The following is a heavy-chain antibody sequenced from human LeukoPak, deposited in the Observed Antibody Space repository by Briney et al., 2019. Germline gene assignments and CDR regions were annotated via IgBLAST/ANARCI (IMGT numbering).Heavy chain of an antibody. J-gene: IGHJ4*02. Sequence: PGGSLRLSCGASGFTFSTYWMSWVRQAPGKGLEWVANIKQDGSEIYYADSVKGRFTISRDNAKNALYLQMNSLRVEDTAVYYCARDVKWGQGTLVTVSS. V-gene: IGHV3-7*01. CDR3: ARDVK. D-gene: IGHD2/OR15-2a*01. CDR2: IKQDGSEI. CDR1: GFTFSTYW.